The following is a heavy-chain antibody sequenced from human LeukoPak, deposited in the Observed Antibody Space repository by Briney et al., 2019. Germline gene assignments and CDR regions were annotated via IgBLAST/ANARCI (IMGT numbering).Heavy chain of an antibody. CDR2: IKQNGREK. V-gene: IGHV3-7*01. CDR1: GFTFNNYW. J-gene: IGHJ4*02. Sequence: GGSLRLSCAASGFTFNNYWMSWVRQAPGKGLEWVANIKQNGREKYYVDSVKGRFTISRDNAENSLYLQMNSLRAEDTAVYYCVRLTYYYGSGSYGPGYYFDYWGQGTPVTVSS. CDR3: VRLTYYYGSGSYGPGYYFDY. D-gene: IGHD3-10*01.